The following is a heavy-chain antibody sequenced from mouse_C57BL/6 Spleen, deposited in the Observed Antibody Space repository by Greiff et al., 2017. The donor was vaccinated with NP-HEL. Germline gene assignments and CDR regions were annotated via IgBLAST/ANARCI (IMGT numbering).Heavy chain of an antibody. Sequence: VQLQQSGAELVSPGASVKLSCTASGFNIKDDYMHWVKQRPEQGLEWIGWIDPENGDTEYASKFQGKATITADTSSNTAYLQLSSLTSEDTAVYYCTTFPVDYWGQGTTLTVSS. V-gene: IGHV14-4*01. CDR1: GFNIKDDY. CDR2: IDPENGDT. J-gene: IGHJ2*01. CDR3: TTFPVDY.